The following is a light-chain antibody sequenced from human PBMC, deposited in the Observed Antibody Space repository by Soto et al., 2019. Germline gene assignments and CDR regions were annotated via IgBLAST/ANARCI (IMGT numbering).Light chain of an antibody. J-gene: IGKJ1*01. CDR2: GAS. Sequence: EIVLTQSPGTLSLSQGERATLSCRASQSVSSNYLAWYQQKPGQAPRLLIYGASSRATGIPDRFSGSGSGTDFTLTISSLEPEDFAVYYCQQYGSSPQTFGQGTKVDIK. V-gene: IGKV3-20*01. CDR1: QSVSSNY. CDR3: QQYGSSPQT.